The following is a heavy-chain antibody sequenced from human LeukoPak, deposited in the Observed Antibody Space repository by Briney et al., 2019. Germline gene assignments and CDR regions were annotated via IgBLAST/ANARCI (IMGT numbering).Heavy chain of an antibody. J-gene: IGHJ4*02. CDR3: ARLGASSSLDH. D-gene: IGHD6-6*01. Sequence: PGGSLRLSCAASGFTFSRYWMSWVRQAPGEGPEWVASVKQDGSEKNYVDSVKGRFTISRDDAKNSLYLQMNSLRVEDTAVYYCARLGASSSLDHWGQGTLVTVSS. CDR2: VKQDGSEK. CDR1: GFTFSRYW. V-gene: IGHV3-7*01.